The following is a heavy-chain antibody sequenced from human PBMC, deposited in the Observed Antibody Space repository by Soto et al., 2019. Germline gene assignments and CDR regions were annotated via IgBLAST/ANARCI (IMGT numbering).Heavy chain of an antibody. CDR3: ARLGLLRFPYYYYYYMDV. Sequence: SETLSLTCTVSGGSISDNYWSWIRQPPGKGLEWIGYIYYSGSTNYHPSLKSRVTISVDTSRNNFSLKLSSVTAADTAVYYCARLGLLRFPYYYYYYMDVWGKGTTVTVSS. V-gene: IGHV4-59*08. CDR2: IYYSGST. D-gene: IGHD3-3*01. J-gene: IGHJ6*03. CDR1: GGSISDNY.